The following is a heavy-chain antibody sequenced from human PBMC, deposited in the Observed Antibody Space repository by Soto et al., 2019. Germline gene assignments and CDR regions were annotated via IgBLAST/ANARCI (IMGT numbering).Heavy chain of an antibody. D-gene: IGHD3-16*02. Sequence: PSETLSLTCTVSGGSISSGGYYWSWIRQHPGKGLEWIGYIYYSGSTYYNPSLKSRVTISVDTSKNQFSLKLSSVTAADTAVYYCARGTMITFGGVIVPFDYWGQGTLVTVSS. CDR3: ARGTMITFGGVIVPFDY. V-gene: IGHV4-31*03. CDR1: GGSISSGGYY. J-gene: IGHJ4*02. CDR2: IYYSGST.